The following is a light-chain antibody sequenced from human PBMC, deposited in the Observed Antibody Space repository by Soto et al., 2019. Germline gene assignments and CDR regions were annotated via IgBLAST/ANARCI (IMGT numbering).Light chain of an antibody. CDR1: SGHSSYA. V-gene: IGLV4-69*01. CDR2: LNSDGSH. Sequence: QPVLTQSPSASASLGASVKLTCTLSSGHSSYAIAWHQQPPEKGPRYLMKLNSDGSHSKGDGIPDRISGSSSGAERYLTISSLQSEDEAAYYCLIWGTGIGVFGGGTKLIVL. J-gene: IGLJ3*02. CDR3: LIWGTGIGV.